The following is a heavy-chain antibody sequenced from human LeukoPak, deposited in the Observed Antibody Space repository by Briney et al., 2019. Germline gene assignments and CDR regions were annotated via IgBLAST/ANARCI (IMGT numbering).Heavy chain of an antibody. V-gene: IGHV5-51*01. J-gene: IGHJ4*02. CDR1: GYSFTTYW. CDR3: ARVSAVAAQGCDY. D-gene: IGHD6-19*01. CDR2: IYPGDSDT. Sequence: KVSCTGSGYSFTTYWIGWVRQMPGEGLEWMGIIYPGDSDTRYSPSFQGQVTISVDKSISTANLQWSSLKASDTAMYYCARVSAVAAQGCDYWGREPWSPSPQ.